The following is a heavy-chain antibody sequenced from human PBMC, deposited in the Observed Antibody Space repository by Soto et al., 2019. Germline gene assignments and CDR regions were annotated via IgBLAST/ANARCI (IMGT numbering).Heavy chain of an antibody. V-gene: IGHV1-3*01. J-gene: IGHJ6*02. CDR1: GYTFSSYA. Sequence: QVQLVQSGAEVKKPGASVKVSCKASGYTFSSYAMHWVRQAPGQRLEWMGWINAGNGNTKYSQKFQGRVTITRDTSASTAYMELSSLRSEDTAVYYCARTVGYYYGMDVWGQGATVTVSS. CDR3: ARTVGYYYGMDV. D-gene: IGHD4-17*01. CDR2: INAGNGNT.